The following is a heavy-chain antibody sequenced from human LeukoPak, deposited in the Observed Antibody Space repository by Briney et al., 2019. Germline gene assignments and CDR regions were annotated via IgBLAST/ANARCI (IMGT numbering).Heavy chain of an antibody. J-gene: IGHJ5*02. CDR3: AREIYYDNVFDP. V-gene: IGHV4-39*07. Sequence: PSETLSLTCTVSGGSISSSSYYWGWIRQPPGKGLEWIGSIYYSGSTYYNASLKSRVTISVDTSKNQFSLKLSSVTAADTAVYYCAREIYYDNVFDPWGQGTLVTVSS. CDR2: IYYSGST. CDR1: GGSISSSSYY. D-gene: IGHD3-22*01.